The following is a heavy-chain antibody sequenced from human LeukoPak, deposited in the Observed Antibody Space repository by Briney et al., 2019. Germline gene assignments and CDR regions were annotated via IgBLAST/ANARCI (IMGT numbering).Heavy chain of an antibody. J-gene: IGHJ3*02. CDR3: ARDSSTYYYDSSGSDAFDI. D-gene: IGHD3-22*01. CDR2: IWYDGSNK. V-gene: IGHV3-33*01. CDR1: GFTFSSYG. Sequence: PGGSLRLSCAASGFTFSSYGMHWVRQAPGKGLEGVAVIWYDGSNKYYADSVKGRFTISRDNSKNTLYLQMNSLRAEDTAVYYCARDSSTYYYDSSGSDAFDIWGQGTMVTVSS.